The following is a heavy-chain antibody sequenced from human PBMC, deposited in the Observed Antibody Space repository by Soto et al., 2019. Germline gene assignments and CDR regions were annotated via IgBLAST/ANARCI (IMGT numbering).Heavy chain of an antibody. J-gene: IGHJ4*02. V-gene: IGHV4-30-4*02. D-gene: IGHD4-17*01. CDR3: ARDYGDYSFFFDY. Sequence: SETLSLTCTVSGGSIISGDYYWSWIRQPPGKGLEWIGYIYYSGDTSYNPSLESRATISVDHSKNQFSLTLRSVTAADTAVYYCARDYGDYSFFFDYWGQGALVTVSS. CDR2: IYYSGDT. CDR1: GGSIISGDYY.